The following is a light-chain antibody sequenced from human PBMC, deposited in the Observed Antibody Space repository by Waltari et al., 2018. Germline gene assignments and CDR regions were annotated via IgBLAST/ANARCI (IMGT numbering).Light chain of an antibody. Sequence: DIQMTQSPSSLSASVGDRVTITCRASQSISSYLNWYQQKPGKAPKLLIYAASNLQSGVPSRFSGSGSGTEFTLTISSLQPEDFATYYCQQSYSTPLTFGPGTNVDIK. V-gene: IGKV1-39*01. CDR1: QSISSY. CDR3: QQSYSTPLT. CDR2: AAS. J-gene: IGKJ3*01.